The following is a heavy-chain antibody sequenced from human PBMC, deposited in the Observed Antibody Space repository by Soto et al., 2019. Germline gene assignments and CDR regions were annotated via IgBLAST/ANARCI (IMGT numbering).Heavy chain of an antibody. CDR3: ARGEELYSYYTVQRYNWFYP. CDR2: IYYSGST. V-gene: IGHV4-30-4*01. CDR1: GGSISSGIYY. J-gene: IGHJ5*02. Sequence: PSETLSLTCTVSGGSISSGIYYWSWIRQPPGKGLDWIGYIYYSGSTFYNPSLKSRVAISEDTSKNQFSLKLNSVTAADTAVYYCARGEELYSYYTVQRYNWFYPWGEGTLVTVSS. D-gene: IGHD3-22*01.